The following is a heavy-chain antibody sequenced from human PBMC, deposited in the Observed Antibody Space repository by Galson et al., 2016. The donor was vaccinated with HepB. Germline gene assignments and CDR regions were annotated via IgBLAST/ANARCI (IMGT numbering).Heavy chain of an antibody. D-gene: IGHD2-15*01. J-gene: IGHJ4*02. CDR1: GFTFSNYD. Sequence: SLRLSCAASGFTFSNYDLSWVRQAPGRGLECVSGIVGLHDNTYYTDSVKGRVTISRDNSRNTLYLQLNSLRIEDTALYYCVRHDIGGFDGWGQGTLVTVSS. CDR3: VRHDIGGFDG. V-gene: IGHV3-23*01. CDR2: IVGLHDNT.